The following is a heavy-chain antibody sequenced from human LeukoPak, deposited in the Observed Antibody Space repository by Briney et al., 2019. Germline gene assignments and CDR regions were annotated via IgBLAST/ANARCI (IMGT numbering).Heavy chain of an antibody. J-gene: IGHJ5*02. CDR3: ASSYCSSTSCHVPYNWFDP. CDR2: IIPIFGTA. V-gene: IGHV1-69*13. CDR1: GGTFSSYA. D-gene: IGHD2-2*01. Sequence: ASVKVSCKASGGTFSSYAISWVRQAPGQGLEWMGGIIPIFGTANYAQKFQGRVTITADESTSTAYMELSSLRSEDTAVYYCASSYCSSTSCHVPYNWFDPWGQGTLVTVSS.